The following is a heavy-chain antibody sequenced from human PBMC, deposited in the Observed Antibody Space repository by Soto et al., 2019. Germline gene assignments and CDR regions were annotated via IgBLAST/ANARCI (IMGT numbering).Heavy chain of an antibody. CDR2: ISDPGTST. CDR3: AKSLVTPSDAFDL. Sequence: GGSLRLSCAASGFTFSNYAMNWVRQAPGKGLEWISSISDPGTSTYYANSVKGRFSMSRDNSKNTLFLQMNRLRADDTAVYFCAKSLVTPSDAFDLWGRGTLVTVSS. V-gene: IGHV3-23*01. CDR1: GFTFSNYA. J-gene: IGHJ3*01. D-gene: IGHD2-21*02.